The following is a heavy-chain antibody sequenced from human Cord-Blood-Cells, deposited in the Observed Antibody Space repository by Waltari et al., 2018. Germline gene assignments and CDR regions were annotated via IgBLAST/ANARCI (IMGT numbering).Heavy chain of an antibody. J-gene: IGHJ4*02. CDR1: GGSVINYY. CDR3: ALSSGSYPADY. V-gene: IGHV4-4*07. CDR2: IYTSGST. D-gene: IGHD1-26*01. Sequence: QVQLQASGPGLVTPSETLSLTCTVSGGSVINYYCSWIRQPAGKGLEWIGRIYTSGSTNYNPSLKSRVTMSVDTSKNQFSLKLSSVTAADTAVYYCALSSGSYPADYWGQGTLVTVSS.